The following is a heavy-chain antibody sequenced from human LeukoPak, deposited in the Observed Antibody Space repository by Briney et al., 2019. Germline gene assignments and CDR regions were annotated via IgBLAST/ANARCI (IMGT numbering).Heavy chain of an antibody. CDR1: GFTFDDYA. V-gene: IGHV3-43*02. CDR2: ISGDGGST. Sequence: TGGSLRLSCAASGFTFDDYAMHWVRHVPGKGLEWVSLISGDGGSTYYADSVKGRFTISRDNSKNSLYLQMNSLRAEDTAVYYCATDVPAVTIFGYWGQGTLVTVSS. J-gene: IGHJ4*02. CDR3: ATDVPAVTIFGY. D-gene: IGHD2-2*01.